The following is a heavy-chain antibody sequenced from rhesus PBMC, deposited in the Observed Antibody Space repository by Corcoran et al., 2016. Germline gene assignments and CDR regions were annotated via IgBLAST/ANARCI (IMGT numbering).Heavy chain of an antibody. CDR1: GFTFSDYY. CDR3: ARATKVGTVKEGYYFDY. J-gene: IGHJ4*01. Sequence: EVQLVESGGGLAKPGGSLRLSCAASGFTFSDYYMDWVRQASGKGLEWVSRISNGGGSTWYADSVKGRFTISRENAKNTLYLQMDSLRAEDTAVYYCARATKVGTVKEGYYFDYWGQGVLVTVSS. V-gene: IGHV3-178*01. D-gene: IGHD5-24*01. CDR2: ISNGGGST.